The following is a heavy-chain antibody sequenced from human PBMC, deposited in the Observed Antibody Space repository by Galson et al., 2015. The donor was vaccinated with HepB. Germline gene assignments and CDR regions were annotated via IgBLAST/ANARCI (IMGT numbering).Heavy chain of an antibody. CDR1: GFTFSSYS. CDR2: ISSSSSYI. CDR3: ARDWAKSGYDLDY. J-gene: IGHJ4*02. V-gene: IGHV3-21*01. Sequence: SLRLSCAASGFTFSSYSMNWVRQAPGKGLEWVSSISSSSSYIYYADSVKGRFTISRDNAKNSLYLQMNSLRAEDTAVYYCARDWAKSGYDLDYWGQGTLVTVSS. D-gene: IGHD5-12*01.